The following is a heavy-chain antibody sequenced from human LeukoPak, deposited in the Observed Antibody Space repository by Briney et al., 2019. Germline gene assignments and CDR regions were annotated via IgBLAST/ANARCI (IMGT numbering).Heavy chain of an antibody. Sequence: PGGSLRLSCTASGFTFGDYAMSWVRQAPGKGLEWVGFIRSKAYGGTTEYAASVKGRFTISRDDSKSIAYLQMNSLKTEDTAVYYCSNYYDSSGYCAYYYYYYMDVWGKGTTVTVSS. D-gene: IGHD3-22*01. J-gene: IGHJ6*03. V-gene: IGHV3-49*04. CDR1: GFTFGDYA. CDR2: IRSKAYGGTT. CDR3: SNYYDSSGYCAYYYYYYMDV.